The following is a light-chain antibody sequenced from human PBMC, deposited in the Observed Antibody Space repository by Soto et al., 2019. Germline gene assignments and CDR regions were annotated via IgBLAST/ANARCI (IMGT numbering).Light chain of an antibody. CDR2: GAA. Sequence: ERVLTQSPATLSVSSRERATLSSSASQSVSSNLAWYQQKPGQGPRLLIYGAAARATGIPARFSCSGSGTEFTFAISSRQSEDFAVYFCQHYKNWIPWTFGQGTKVDIK. J-gene: IGKJ1*01. CDR3: QHYKNWIPWT. CDR1: QSVSSN. V-gene: IGKV3-15*01.